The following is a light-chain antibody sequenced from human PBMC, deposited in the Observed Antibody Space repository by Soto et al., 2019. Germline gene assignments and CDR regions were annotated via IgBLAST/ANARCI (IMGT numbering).Light chain of an antibody. V-gene: IGKV3-20*01. CDR3: QQYGGLPRT. CDR2: GAS. J-gene: IGKJ1*01. Sequence: ESVLSQSPATVSLSPGERATLSCRASQSVTSNYLAWFQQKPGQAPRLLIYGASNRATGIPDRFSGSGSGTDFTLTISRLEPEDFAVYYCQQYGGLPRTFGQGTKVDIK. CDR1: QSVTSNY.